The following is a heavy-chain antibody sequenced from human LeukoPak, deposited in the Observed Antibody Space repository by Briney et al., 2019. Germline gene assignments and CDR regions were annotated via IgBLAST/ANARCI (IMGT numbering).Heavy chain of an antibody. CDR2: ISYDGSNK. J-gene: IGHJ4*02. CDR1: GFTFSNYG. D-gene: IGHD5-18*01. V-gene: IGHV3-30*03. CDR3: TTEFYRNGYNN. Sequence: GGPMRLCCAVSGFTFSNYGMHWVRQAPGKGLEWVAVISYDGSNKYYADSVKGRFTISRDNSKNTLYLQMNSLKTEDTAVYYCTTEFYRNGYNNWGQGTQVTVSS.